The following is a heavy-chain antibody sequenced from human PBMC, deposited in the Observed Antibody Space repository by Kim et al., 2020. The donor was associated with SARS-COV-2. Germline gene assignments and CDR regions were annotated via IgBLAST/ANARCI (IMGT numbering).Heavy chain of an antibody. Sequence: YNPSLKSRVTISVDTSKNQFSLKLSSVTAADTAVYYCARVRGVGAYYFDYWGQGTLVTVSS. CDR3: ARVRGVGAYYFDY. J-gene: IGHJ4*02. D-gene: IGHD1-26*01. V-gene: IGHV4-39*07.